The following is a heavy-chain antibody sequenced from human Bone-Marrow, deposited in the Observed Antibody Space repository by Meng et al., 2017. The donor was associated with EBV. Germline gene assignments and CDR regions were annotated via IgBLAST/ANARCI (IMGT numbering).Heavy chain of an antibody. CDR1: GGAFSGDD. J-gene: IGHJ4*02. V-gene: IGHV4-34*01. CDR2: SNDSGST. Sequence: VRRERGGAGLLKRSEAVALGCAGYGGAFSGDDGRWIRQPRGKGLGWIGESNDSGSTNYNPSLKRRGTISVDTSKNQFSLKLSSGTGADTAVYYCARGNKDYSGYDGWGQGTLVTVSS. CDR3: ARGNKDYSGYDG. D-gene: IGHD5-12*01.